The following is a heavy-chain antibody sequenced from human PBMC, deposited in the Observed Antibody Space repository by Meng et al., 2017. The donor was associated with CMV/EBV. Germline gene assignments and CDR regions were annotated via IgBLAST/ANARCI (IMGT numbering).Heavy chain of an antibody. J-gene: IGHJ5*02. V-gene: IGHV4-59*01. CDR3: ARDVATIGNWFDP. CDR2: IYYSGST. Sequence: SETLSLTCTVSGGSISSYYWGWIRQPPGKGLEWIGYIYYSGSTNYNPSLKSRVTISVDTSKNQFSLKLSSVTAADTAVYYCARDVATIGNWFDPWGQGILVTVSS. CDR1: GGSISSYY. D-gene: IGHD5-12*01.